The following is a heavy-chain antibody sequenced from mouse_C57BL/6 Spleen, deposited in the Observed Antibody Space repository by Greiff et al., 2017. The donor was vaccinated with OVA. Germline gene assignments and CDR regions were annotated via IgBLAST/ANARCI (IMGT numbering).Heavy chain of an antibody. Sequence: PGQGLEWIGDIYPGSGRTNYNEKFKSKATLTVDTSSSTAYMQLSSLTSEDSAVYYCARKTTVDYFDYWGQGTTLTVSS. D-gene: IGHD1-1*01. J-gene: IGHJ2*01. CDR3: ARKTTVDYFDY. V-gene: IGHV1-55*01. CDR2: IYPGSGRT.